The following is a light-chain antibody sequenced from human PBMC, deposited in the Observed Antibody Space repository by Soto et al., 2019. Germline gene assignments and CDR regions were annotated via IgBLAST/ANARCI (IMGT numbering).Light chain of an antibody. CDR1: SSDVGGYNY. CDR3: TSYAGSNTWV. CDR2: EVN. V-gene: IGLV2-8*01. Sequence: QSVLTQPPSASGSPGQSVTISCTGTSSDVGGYNYVSWYQQHPGKAPKLMIYEVNKRPSGVPDRFSGSKSGNTASLTVSGLQAEDEADYYCTSYAGSNTWVFGGGTQLTVL. J-gene: IGLJ3*02.